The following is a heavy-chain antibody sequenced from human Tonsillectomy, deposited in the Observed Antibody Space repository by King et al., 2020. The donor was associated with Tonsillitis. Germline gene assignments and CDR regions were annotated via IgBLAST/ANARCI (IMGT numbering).Heavy chain of an antibody. CDR1: GYSFTSYW. CDR2: IYPGDSDT. J-gene: IGHJ4*02. Sequence: DEQLVQSGAEVKKPGESLKISCKGSGYSFTSYWIGWGRQMPGKGLEWMGIIYPGDSDTRYSPSFQGQVTISADKSISTAYLQWSSLKASDTAMYYCATGRYCSSTSCPPAFDYWGQGTLVTVSS. D-gene: IGHD2-2*01. V-gene: IGHV5-51*01. CDR3: ATGRYCSSTSCPPAFDY.